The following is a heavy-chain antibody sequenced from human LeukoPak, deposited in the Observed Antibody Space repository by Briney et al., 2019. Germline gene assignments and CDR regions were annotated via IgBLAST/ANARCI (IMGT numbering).Heavy chain of an antibody. D-gene: IGHD6-13*01. CDR1: GFTFSSHW. J-gene: IGHJ4*02. CDR3: ARDRGSSSWFDY. V-gene: IGHV3-74*01. Sequence: GGSLRLSCAASGFTFSSHWMHWVRQAPGKGLVWVSRINSDGSSTSYADSVKGRFTISRDNAKNTLYLQMNSLRAEDTAVYYCARDRGSSSWFDYWGQGTLVTVSS. CDR2: INSDGSST.